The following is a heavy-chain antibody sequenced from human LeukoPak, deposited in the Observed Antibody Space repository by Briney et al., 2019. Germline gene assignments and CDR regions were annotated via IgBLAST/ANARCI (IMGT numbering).Heavy chain of an antibody. CDR2: IYTSGST. CDR3: ARDRATYYDFWSGYYSGNDAFDI. CDR1: GGSISSYY. J-gene: IGHJ3*02. V-gene: IGHV4-4*07. D-gene: IGHD3-3*01. Sequence: SETLSLTCTVSGGSISSYYWSWIRQPAGKGLEWIGRIYTSGSTNYNPSLKSRVTISVDTSKNQFSLKLSSVTAADTAVYYCARDRATYYDFWSGYYSGNDAFDIWGQGTMVTVSS.